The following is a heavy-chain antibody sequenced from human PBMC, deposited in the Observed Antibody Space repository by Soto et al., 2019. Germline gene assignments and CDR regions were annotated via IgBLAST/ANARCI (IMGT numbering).Heavy chain of an antibody. J-gene: IGHJ4*02. V-gene: IGHV4-59*01. CDR2: IYYSGST. Sequence: SETLSLTCTVSGGSISSYYWSLIRQPPGKGLEWIGYIYYSGSTNYNPSLKSRVTISVDTSKNQFSLKLSSVTAADTAVYYCARGAFGRSSWVNSDYWGQGTLVTVSS. CDR3: ARGAFGRSSWVNSDY. D-gene: IGHD6-13*01. CDR1: GGSISSYY.